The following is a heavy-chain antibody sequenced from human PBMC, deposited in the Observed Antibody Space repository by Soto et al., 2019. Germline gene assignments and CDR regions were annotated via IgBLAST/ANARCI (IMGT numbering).Heavy chain of an antibody. D-gene: IGHD2-2*01. CDR2: VYYSGST. Sequence: QLQLQESGPGQVKPSETLSLTCTVSGGSINSDSYYWGWIRQPPGMGLDWIGSVYYSGSTYYSPSLKSRVTVSVDTSKNQISLKLRSVTAADTAVYYCAKSHCSTTNCLSYENPNTFDIWGRGTKVTVSS. J-gene: IGHJ3*02. V-gene: IGHV4-39*01. CDR1: GGSINSDSYY. CDR3: AKSHCSTTNCLSYENPNTFDI.